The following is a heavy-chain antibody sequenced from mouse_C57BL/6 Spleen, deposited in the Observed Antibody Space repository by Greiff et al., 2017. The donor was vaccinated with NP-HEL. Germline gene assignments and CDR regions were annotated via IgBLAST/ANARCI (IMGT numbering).Heavy chain of an antibody. J-gene: IGHJ2*01. D-gene: IGHD2-5*01. V-gene: IGHV5-4*01. CDR1: GFTFSSYA. CDR3: TRDGDSNDYFDC. Sequence: EVQLVESGGGLVKPGGSLKLSCAASGFTFSSYAMSWVRQTPEKRLEWVATISDGGSYTYYPDNVKGRFTISRDNAKNNLYLQMSHLKSEDTAMYYCTRDGDSNDYFDCWGKGTTLTVSS. CDR2: ISDGGSYT.